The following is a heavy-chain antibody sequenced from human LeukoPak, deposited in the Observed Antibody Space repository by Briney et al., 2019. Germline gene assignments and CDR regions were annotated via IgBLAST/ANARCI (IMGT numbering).Heavy chain of an antibody. CDR1: RFTFSSYS. D-gene: IGHD3-22*01. J-gene: IGHJ2*01. CDR2: ISSSSSTI. Sequence: GGSLRLSCAASRFTFSSYSMNWVRQAPGKGLEWVSYISSSSSTIYYADSVKGRFTISRDNAKNSLYLQMNSLRAEDTAVYYCARGPPNSYYYDSSGYYHYWYFDLWGRGTLVTVSS. V-gene: IGHV3-48*01. CDR3: ARGPPNSYYYDSSGYYHYWYFDL.